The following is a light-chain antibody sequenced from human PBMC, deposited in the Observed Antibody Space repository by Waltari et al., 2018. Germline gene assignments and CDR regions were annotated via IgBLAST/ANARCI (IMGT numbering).Light chain of an antibody. Sequence: DVVLTQSPLSLPVSLGQPASISCKSSLGLVYSDGNTFLNWFQQRPGQSPRRLVYKVSLRDSGVPDRFSGSGSGSHFTLNISRVEAEDVAIYYCMQGSHWPHTFGQGTRLEVK. CDR3: MQGSHWPHT. CDR1: LGLVYSDGNTF. CDR2: KVS. V-gene: IGKV2-30*01. J-gene: IGKJ2*01.